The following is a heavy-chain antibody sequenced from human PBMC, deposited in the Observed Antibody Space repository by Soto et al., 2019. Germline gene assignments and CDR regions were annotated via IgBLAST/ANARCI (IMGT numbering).Heavy chain of an antibody. CDR1: GGTFSSYT. J-gene: IGHJ4*02. D-gene: IGHD3-3*01. CDR2: VSPIFGTP. Sequence: QVQLVQSGAEVKKPGSSVTVSCKASGGTFSSYTISWVRQAPGQGLEWMAGVSPIFGTPIYAQKFQGRVTITRDTSASTAYIELSSLRSEDTAVYYCAREHDFWIGYSFDYWGQGTLVTVSS. CDR3: AREHDFWIGYSFDY. V-gene: IGHV1-69*06.